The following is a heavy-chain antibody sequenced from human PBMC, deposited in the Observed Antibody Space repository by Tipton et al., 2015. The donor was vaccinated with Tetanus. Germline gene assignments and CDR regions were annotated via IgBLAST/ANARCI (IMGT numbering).Heavy chain of an antibody. J-gene: IGHJ4*02. CDR2: IDYFGST. D-gene: IGHD2-8*02. V-gene: IGHV4-59*01. CDR1: GGSISTYH. Sequence: TLSLTCTVSGGSISTYHWNWIRQSPGKGLEWIGYIDYFGSTKYNPSLKSRVAMSVDTSKNQLSLRLNSVTSADTAVYYCARSVGTVKGYFDYWGQGTLVTVSS. CDR3: ARSVGTVKGYFDY.